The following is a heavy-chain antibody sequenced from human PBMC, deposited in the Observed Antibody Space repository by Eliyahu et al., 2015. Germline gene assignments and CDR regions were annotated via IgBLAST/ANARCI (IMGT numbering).Heavy chain of an antibody. Sequence: QVQLVQSGAEVKKPGASVXXSCKASGYTFTSYGXXWVRQAPGQGLEWMGWISAYNGNTNYAQKLQGRVTMTTDTSTSTAYMELRSLRSDDTAVYYCARDLINYDLGGSAFDIWGQGTMVTVSS. J-gene: IGHJ3*02. CDR3: ARDLINYDLGGSAFDI. CDR2: ISAYNGNT. D-gene: IGHD3-3*01. V-gene: IGHV1-18*01. CDR1: GYTFTSYG.